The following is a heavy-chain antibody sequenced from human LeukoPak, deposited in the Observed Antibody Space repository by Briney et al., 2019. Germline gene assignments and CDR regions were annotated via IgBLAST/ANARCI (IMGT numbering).Heavy chain of an antibody. CDR2: INHSGST. CDR1: GGSFSGYY. V-gene: IGHV4-34*01. Sequence: ASETLSLTCAVYGGSFSGYYWSWIRQPPGKGLEWIGEINHSGSTNYNPSLKSRVTISVDTSKNQFSLKLSSVTAADTAVYYCARLETLPYYCSSTSCRHDAFDIWGQGTMVTVSS. J-gene: IGHJ3*02. CDR3: ARLETLPYYCSSTSCRHDAFDI. D-gene: IGHD2-2*01.